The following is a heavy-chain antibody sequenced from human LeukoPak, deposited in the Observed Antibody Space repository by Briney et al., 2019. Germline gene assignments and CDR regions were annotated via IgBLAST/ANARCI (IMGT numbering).Heavy chain of an antibody. D-gene: IGHD4-11*01. V-gene: IGHV3-20*04. Sequence: GGSLRLSCAPSGFTFDDYGMSWVRQAPGKGLEWGSVIDWNGGITAYSLSVKGRFTISRDNAKHSLYLQMNSLRAEDTALYYCARDKNSAPRNRFDPWGQGTLVTVSS. CDR3: ARDKNSAPRNRFDP. J-gene: IGHJ5*02. CDR1: GFTFDDYG. CDR2: IDWNGGIT.